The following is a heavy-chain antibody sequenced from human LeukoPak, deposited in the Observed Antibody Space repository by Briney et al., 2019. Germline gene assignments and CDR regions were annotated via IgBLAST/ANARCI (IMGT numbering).Heavy chain of an antibody. D-gene: IGHD2-2*01. Sequence: GGSLRLSCAASGFIFSSYAMSWVRQAPGKGLEWVSALSGSGGNTYYADSVKGRFTISRDNSKSTLYLQMNGLRGDDTAVYYCAKDRTKWRVAAASIEYWGRGTLVTVS. CDR2: LSGSGGNT. CDR3: AKDRTKWRVAAASIEY. CDR1: GFIFSSYA. V-gene: IGHV3-23*01. J-gene: IGHJ4*02.